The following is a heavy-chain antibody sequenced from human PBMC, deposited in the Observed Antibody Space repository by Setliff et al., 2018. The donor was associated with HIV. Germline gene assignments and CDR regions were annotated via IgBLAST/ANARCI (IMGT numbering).Heavy chain of an antibody. Sequence: SETLSLTFTVSGGSISSSSYYWGWIRQPPGKGLEWIGNIYSGGTTYYNSSLRSRVTISVDTSKNQFSLKLNSVTAADTAVYYCARHAVPHYYDSSGPPWGPGTLVTVSS. J-gene: IGHJ5*02. CDR1: GGSISSSSYY. D-gene: IGHD3-22*01. V-gene: IGHV4-39*07. CDR2: IYSGGTT. CDR3: ARHAVPHYYDSSGPP.